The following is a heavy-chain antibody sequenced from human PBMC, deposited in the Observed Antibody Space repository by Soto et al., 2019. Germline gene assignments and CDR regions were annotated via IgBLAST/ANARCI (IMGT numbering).Heavy chain of an antibody. CDR2: IIPILGIA. V-gene: IGHV1-69*02. J-gene: IGHJ3*02. CDR3: ARGGIFDSSGYYYFSAFDI. D-gene: IGHD3-22*01. CDR1: GGTFSSYT. Sequence: GASVKVSCKASGGTFSSYTISWVRQAPGQGLEWMGRIIPILGIANYAQKFQGRVTITADKSTSTAYMELSSLRSEDTAVYYCARGGIFDSSGYYYFSAFDIWGQGTMVTVSS.